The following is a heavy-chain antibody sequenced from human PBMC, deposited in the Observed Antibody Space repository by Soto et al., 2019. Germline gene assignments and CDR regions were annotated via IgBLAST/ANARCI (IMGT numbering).Heavy chain of an antibody. CDR3: ARGRGYLIDY. D-gene: IGHD5-18*01. V-gene: IGHV3-66*01. Sequence: EVHLVESGGGLVQPGGSLRLSCAASGFTVSSNFMSWVRQAPGKGLEWVSILYTGGDTKYADSVKDRFTISRDNSNNTLFLQMNNLRADDTAVYYCARGRGYLIDYWGQGTLVTVSS. J-gene: IGHJ4*02. CDR2: LYTGGDT. CDR1: GFTVSSNF.